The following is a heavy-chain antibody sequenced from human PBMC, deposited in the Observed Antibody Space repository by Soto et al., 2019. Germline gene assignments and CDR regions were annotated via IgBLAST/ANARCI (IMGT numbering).Heavy chain of an antibody. J-gene: IGHJ6*03. CDR3: ARDFGRYRGILYYQTSHYYYMDV. D-gene: IGHD2-8*01. CDR2: IKQDGSEK. Sequence: GGSLRLSCAASGFTFSSYWMSWVRQAPGKGLEWVANIKQDGSEKYYVDSVKGRFTISRDNAKNSLYLQMNSLRAEDTAVYYCARDFGRYRGILYYQTSHYYYMDVWGKGTTVTVSS. CDR1: GFTFSSYW. V-gene: IGHV3-7*01.